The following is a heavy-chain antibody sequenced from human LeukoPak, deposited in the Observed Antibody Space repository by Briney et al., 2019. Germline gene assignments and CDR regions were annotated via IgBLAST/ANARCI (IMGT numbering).Heavy chain of an antibody. J-gene: IGHJ4*02. CDR3: AAEYGSGSTVISK. CDR2: INHSGST. V-gene: IGHV4-34*01. CDR1: GGSFSGYY. Sequence: PSETLSLTCAVYGGSFSGYYWSWIRQPPGKGLEWIGEINHSGSTNYNPSPKSRVTISVDTSKNQFSLKLSSVTAADTAVYYCAAEYGSGSTVISKWGQGTLVTVSS. D-gene: IGHD3-10*01.